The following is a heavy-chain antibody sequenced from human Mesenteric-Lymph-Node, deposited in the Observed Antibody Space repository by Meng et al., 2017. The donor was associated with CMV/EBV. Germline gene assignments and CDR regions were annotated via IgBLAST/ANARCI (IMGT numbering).Heavy chain of an antibody. Sequence: GGSLRLSCAASGFTFSSYGMHWVRQAPGMGLEWVAFIQYDGTNEYYVESVKGRFTISRDNSRNTLYLQMDSLRAEDTAVYYCAKLTSCCYTGYFDYWGQGMLVTVSS. CDR1: GFTFSSYG. CDR3: AKLTSCCYTGYFDY. D-gene: IGHD2-2*02. V-gene: IGHV3-30*02. CDR2: IQYDGTNE. J-gene: IGHJ4*02.